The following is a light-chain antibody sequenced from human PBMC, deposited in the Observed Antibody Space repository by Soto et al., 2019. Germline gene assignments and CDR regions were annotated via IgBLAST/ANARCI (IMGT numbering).Light chain of an antibody. J-gene: IGLJ2*01. CDR1: SSDIGAYNY. V-gene: IGLV2-14*03. Sequence: QSALTQPASVSGSPGQSITISCTGTSSDIGAYNYVSWYQQYTGKAPKLMIYDVSNRPSGISNRFSGSKSGNTASLTISGLQAEDEADYHCSAYSSSGTLVVFGGGTQLTVL. CDR3: SAYSSSGTLVV. CDR2: DVS.